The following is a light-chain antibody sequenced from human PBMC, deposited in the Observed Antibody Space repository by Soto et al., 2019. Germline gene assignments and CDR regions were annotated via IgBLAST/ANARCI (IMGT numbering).Light chain of an antibody. J-gene: IGLJ1*01. CDR2: EVS. CDR3: SSYAGSNNLYV. Sequence: QSVLTQPPSVSGAPGQRVTISCTGSRSNIGAGYDVHWYQQHPGKAPKLMIYEVSKRPSGVPDRFSGSKSGNTASLTVSGLQAEDEADYYCSSYAGSNNLYVFGTGTKVTVL. V-gene: IGLV1-40*01. CDR1: RSNIGAGYD.